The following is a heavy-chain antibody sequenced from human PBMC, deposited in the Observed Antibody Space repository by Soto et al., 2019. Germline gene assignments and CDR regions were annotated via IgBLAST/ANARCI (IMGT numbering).Heavy chain of an antibody. D-gene: IGHD3-16*01. J-gene: IGHJ4*02. V-gene: IGHV3-7*01. CDR3: ASELTSYFDY. CDR2: IKQDGSDK. CDR1: GFTFSSYW. Sequence: PGGSLRLSCAASGFTFSSYWMSWVRQAPGKGLEWVANIKQDGSDKYYVDSVKGRFTISRDNAKNTLYLQMNSLRAEDTAVYYCASELTSYFDYWGQGTLVTVSS.